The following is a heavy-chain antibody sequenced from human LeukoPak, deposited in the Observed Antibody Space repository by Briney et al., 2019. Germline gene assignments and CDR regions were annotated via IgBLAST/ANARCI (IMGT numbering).Heavy chain of an antibody. V-gene: IGHV3-21*01. J-gene: IGHJ4*02. CDR3: YALEEQWLVGDY. CDR1: GFTFSSYS. D-gene: IGHD6-19*01. Sequence: PGGSLRLSCAASGFTFSSYSMNWVRQAPGKGLEWVSSISSSSSYIYYADSVKGRFTISRDNAKNSLYLQMNSLRAEDTAVYYSYALEEQWLVGDYWGQGTLVTVSS. CDR2: ISSSSSYI.